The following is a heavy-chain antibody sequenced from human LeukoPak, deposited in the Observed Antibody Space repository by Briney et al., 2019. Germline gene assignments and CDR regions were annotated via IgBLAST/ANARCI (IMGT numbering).Heavy chain of an antibody. J-gene: IGHJ4*02. V-gene: IGHV1-18*04. Sequence: ASVKVSCKASGYTFTGYYMHWVRQAPGQGLEWMGWISAYNGNTNYAQKLQGRVTMTTDTSTSTAYMELSRLRSDDTAVYYCARDSGERGSGSYLIAYWGQGTLVTVSS. CDR1: GYTFTGYY. D-gene: IGHD3-10*01. CDR3: ARDSGERGSGSYLIAY. CDR2: ISAYNGNT.